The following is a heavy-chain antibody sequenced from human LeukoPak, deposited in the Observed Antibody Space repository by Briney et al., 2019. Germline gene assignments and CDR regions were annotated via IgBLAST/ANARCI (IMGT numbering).Heavy chain of an antibody. V-gene: IGHV4-39*01. CDR3: ARLHSSGWYLDC. CDR2: IYYSGST. D-gene: IGHD6-19*01. CDR1: GASISSSTYY. Sequence: SETLSLTCTVSGASISSSTYYWAWLRQSQGLEWIGSIYYSGSTYYNPSLKSRVEISVDTSKNQFSLNLNSVTAADTAVYYCARLHSSGWYLDCWGQGTLVIVSS. J-gene: IGHJ4*02.